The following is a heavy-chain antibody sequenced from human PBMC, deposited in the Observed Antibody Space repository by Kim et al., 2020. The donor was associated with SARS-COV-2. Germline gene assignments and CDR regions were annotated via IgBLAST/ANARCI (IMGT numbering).Heavy chain of an antibody. V-gene: IGHV4-34*01. Sequence: SETLSLTCAVYGGSFSGYYWSWIRQPPGKGLEWIGEINHSGSTNYNPSLKSRVTISVDTSKNQFSLKLSSVTAADTAVYYCTEGLYYYGMDVWGQGTTVTVSS. CDR3: TEGLYYYGMDV. CDR1: GGSFSGYY. CDR2: INHSGST. J-gene: IGHJ6*02.